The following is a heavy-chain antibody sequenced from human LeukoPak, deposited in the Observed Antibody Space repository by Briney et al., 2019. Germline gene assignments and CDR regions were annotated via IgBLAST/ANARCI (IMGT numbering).Heavy chain of an antibody. CDR1: GFTFSDYY. CDR2: ISGSSHYT. CDR3: AKDIVDKWELLLDAFDI. D-gene: IGHD1-26*01. V-gene: IGHV3-11*05. Sequence: GGSLRLSCAASGFTFSDYYMTWIRQAPGKGLECVSYISGSSHYTNYPDSVKGRFTISRDNAKNSLYLQMNSLRTEDTALYYCAKDIVDKWELLLDAFDIWGQGTMVTVSS. J-gene: IGHJ3*02.